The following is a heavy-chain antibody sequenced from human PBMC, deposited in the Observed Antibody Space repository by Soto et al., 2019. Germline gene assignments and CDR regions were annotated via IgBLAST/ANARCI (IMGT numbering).Heavy chain of an antibody. CDR1: GGSFSGYY. CDR3: ARGRGRVTGTTTGWFDP. D-gene: IGHD1-7*01. V-gene: IGHV4-34*01. Sequence: SETLSLTCAVYGGSFSGYYWSWIRQLPGKGLEWIGEINHSGSTNYNPSLKSRVTISVDTSKNQFSLKLSSVTAADTAVYYCARGRGRVTGTTTGWFDPWGQGTLVTVSS. CDR2: INHSGST. J-gene: IGHJ5*02.